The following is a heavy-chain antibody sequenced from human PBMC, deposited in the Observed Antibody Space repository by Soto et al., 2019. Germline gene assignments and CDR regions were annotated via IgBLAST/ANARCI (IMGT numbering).Heavy chain of an antibody. D-gene: IGHD3-10*01. Sequence: QVQLVQSGTEVKKPGSSVKVSCKASGDTFSFYTINWVRQAPGLGLEWVGRINPIVSMSNYAQKFQGRDSMTADKSTSTAYMELRSLRSDDTAMYFCAASYGSGYRAFDYWGQGALVSVSS. V-gene: IGHV1-69*02. J-gene: IGHJ4*02. CDR2: INPIVSMS. CDR3: AASYGSGYRAFDY. CDR1: GDTFSFYT.